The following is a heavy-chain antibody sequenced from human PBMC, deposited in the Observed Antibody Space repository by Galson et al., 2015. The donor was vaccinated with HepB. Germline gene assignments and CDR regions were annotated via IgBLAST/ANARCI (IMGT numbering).Heavy chain of an antibody. J-gene: IGHJ5*02. CDR2: IYYTGST. CDR1: GGSISSDNNF. V-gene: IGHV4-39*01. CDR3: ARRATMNRIAENWFHP. Sequence: SETLSLTCTVSGGSISSDNNFWGWIRQPPGKGLEWIGYIYYTGSTYYNPSLKSRGAISVDTSKNQFSLKLRSVTAADTAVYYCARRATMNRIAENWFHPWGQGTQVTVSS. D-gene: IGHD3-22*01.